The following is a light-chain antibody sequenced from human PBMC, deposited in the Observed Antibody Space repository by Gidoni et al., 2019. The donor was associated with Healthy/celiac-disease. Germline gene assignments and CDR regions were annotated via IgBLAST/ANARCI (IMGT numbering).Light chain of an antibody. V-gene: IGKV3-11*01. Sequence: DIVFTQSPATLSLSPGERATLSCRASQSVSSYLAWYQQKPGQAPKLLIYDASNRATGIPARFSGSGSGTDFTLTISSLEPEDFEVYYCQQRSNWPPTFGQGTKVEIK. CDR3: QQRSNWPPT. CDR2: DAS. CDR1: QSVSSY. J-gene: IGKJ1*01.